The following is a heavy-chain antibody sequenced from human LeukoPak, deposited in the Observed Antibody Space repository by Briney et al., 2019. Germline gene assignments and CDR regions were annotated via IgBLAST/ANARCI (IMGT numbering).Heavy chain of an antibody. V-gene: IGHV1-18*01. D-gene: IGHD1-26*01. CDR3: ARGRRIVGATTTRPYYYGMDV. CDR2: ISAYNGNT. J-gene: IGHJ6*02. CDR1: GYTFTSYG. Sequence: ASVKVSCKASGYTFTSYGISWVRQAPGQGLEWMGWISAYNGNTNYAQKLQGRVTMTTDTSTSTAYMELRSLRSDDTAVYYCARGRRIVGATTTRPYYYGMDVWGQGTTVTVSS.